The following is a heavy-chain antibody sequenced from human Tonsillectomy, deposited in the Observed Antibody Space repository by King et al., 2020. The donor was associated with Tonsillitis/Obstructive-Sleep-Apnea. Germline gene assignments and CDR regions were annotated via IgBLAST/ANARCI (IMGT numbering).Heavy chain of an antibody. V-gene: IGHV1-24*01. CDR1: GYTLTELS. J-gene: IGHJ4*02. CDR2: FDPEDGET. CDR3: ATVDHCSGGFCYFFDY. D-gene: IGHD2-15*01. Sequence: QLVQSGAEVKKPGASVKVSCKVSGYTLTELSMHWVRQAPGKGLEWMGGFDPEDGETIYSQKFQGRVTMTEDTSTDTAYMELSSLRSEDTAVYSCATVDHCSGGFCYFFDYWGQGTLVTVSS.